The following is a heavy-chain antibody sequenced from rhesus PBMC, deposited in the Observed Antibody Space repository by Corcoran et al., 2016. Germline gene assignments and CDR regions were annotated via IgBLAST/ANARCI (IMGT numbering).Heavy chain of an antibody. CDR2: ISNGGGST. CDR1: GFPFRSYG. V-gene: IGHV3S5*01. CDR3: AKDQVGSGWYYFDY. J-gene: IGHJ4*01. Sequence: EVQLVESGGGLVQPGGFLRLSCAASGFPFRSYGMSLVRQAPGEGLELVSYISNGGGSTYYADSVKGRFTISRDNSKNTLSLQMNSLRAEDTAVYYCAKDQVGSGWYYFDYWGQGVLVTVSS. D-gene: IGHD6-31*01.